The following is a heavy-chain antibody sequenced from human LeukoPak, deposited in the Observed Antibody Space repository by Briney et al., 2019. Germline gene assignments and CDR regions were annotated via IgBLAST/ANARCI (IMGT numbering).Heavy chain of an antibody. CDR2: INWNGGST. J-gene: IGHJ5*02. D-gene: IGHD2-15*01. CDR1: GFTFGDYG. Sequence: GGSLRLSCAASGFTFGDYGMSWVRQAPGKGLEWVSGINWNGGSTGYADSVKGRFTISRDNAKNSLYLQMNSLRAEDTALYHCARKPPLNCSGGSCYSWDIINSENWFDPWGQGTLVTVSS. CDR3: ARKPPLNCSGGSCYSWDIINSENWFDP. V-gene: IGHV3-20*01.